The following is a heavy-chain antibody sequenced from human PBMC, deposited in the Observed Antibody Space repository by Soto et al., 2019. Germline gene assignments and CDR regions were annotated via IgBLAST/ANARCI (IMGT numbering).Heavy chain of an antibody. CDR2: VYYTGTT. CDR3: ARDLAAGPRAFDY. D-gene: IGHD6-13*01. J-gene: IGHJ4*02. Sequence: QVQLQESGPGLLKPSETLSLTCTVSGGSISSYFYIWVRQPPGKGLEWIGSVYYTGTTDYNPSRKSRVTISVDTSKTQFSLNLRSVTAADTAVYYCARDLAAGPRAFDYWGRGTLVTVSS. CDR1: GGSISSYF. V-gene: IGHV4-59*01.